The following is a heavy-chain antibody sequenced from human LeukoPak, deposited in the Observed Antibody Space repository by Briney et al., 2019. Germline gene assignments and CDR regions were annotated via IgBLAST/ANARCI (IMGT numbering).Heavy chain of an antibody. CDR2: ISAYNGNT. J-gene: IGHJ5*02. V-gene: IGHV1-18*01. Sequence: ASVKVSCKASGYTFTSYDINWVRQAPGQGLEWMGWISAYNGNTNYAQKLQGRVTMTTDTSTSTAYMELRSLRSDDTAVYYCARDREIVVVPAAHNWFDPWGQGTLVTVSS. CDR3: ARDREIVVVPAAHNWFDP. CDR1: GYTFTSYD. D-gene: IGHD2-2*01.